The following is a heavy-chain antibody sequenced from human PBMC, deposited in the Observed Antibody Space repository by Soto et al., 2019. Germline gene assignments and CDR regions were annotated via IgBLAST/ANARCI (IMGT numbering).Heavy chain of an antibody. Sequence: PGGSLRLSCAASGFTFRSYAMHWVRQAPGKGLEWVAIISYDGNNKYYADSVKGRFTISRDNSKNTLFLQMNSLRTDDTAVYYCARAFRDYYDPSGQLHYWGQGTLVTVSS. CDR2: ISYDGNNK. CDR1: GFTFRSYA. J-gene: IGHJ4*02. CDR3: ARAFRDYYDPSGQLHY. V-gene: IGHV3-30*04. D-gene: IGHD3-22*01.